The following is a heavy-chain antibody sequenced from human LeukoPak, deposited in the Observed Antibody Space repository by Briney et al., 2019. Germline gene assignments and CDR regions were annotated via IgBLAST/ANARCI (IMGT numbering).Heavy chain of an antibody. J-gene: IGHJ1*01. CDR3: ARAPSEIGGYYPEYFRH. V-gene: IGHV3-74*01. D-gene: IGHD3-22*01. CDR1: GFTFSSYW. CDR2: IKSDGST. Sequence: GGSPRLSCAASGFTFSSYWMHWVRQAPGKGLVWVSRIKSDGSTNYADSVKGRFTISRDNAKNTLSLQTNSLRAEDTGVYYCARAPSEIGGYYPEYFRHWGQGTLVTVSS.